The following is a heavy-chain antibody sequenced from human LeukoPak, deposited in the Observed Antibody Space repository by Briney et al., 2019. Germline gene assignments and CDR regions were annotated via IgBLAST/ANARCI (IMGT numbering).Heavy chain of an antibody. Sequence: ASVKVSCKASGYTFTSYGISWVRQAPGQGLEWMGWISAYNGNTNYAQKLQGRVTMTTDTSTSTAYMELRSLRSDDTAVYYCAKDPRSRYSSGQYYWGQGTLVTVSS. D-gene: IGHD6-19*01. CDR3: AKDPRSRYSSGQYY. V-gene: IGHV1-18*01. J-gene: IGHJ4*02. CDR2: ISAYNGNT. CDR1: GYTFTSYG.